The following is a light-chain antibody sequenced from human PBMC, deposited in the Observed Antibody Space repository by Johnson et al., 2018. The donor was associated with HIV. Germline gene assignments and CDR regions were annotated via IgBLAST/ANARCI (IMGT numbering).Light chain of an antibody. CDR1: SSNIGNNY. V-gene: IGLV1-51*02. CDR2: ENN. Sequence: QLVLTQPPSVSAAPGQKVTISCSGSSSNIGNNYVSWYQQLPGTAPKLLIYENNKRPSGIPDRFSGSKSGTSATLGITGLQTGDEADYYCGTWDDSLSTGGVFGAGTKVTGL. J-gene: IGLJ1*01. CDR3: GTWDDSLSTGGV.